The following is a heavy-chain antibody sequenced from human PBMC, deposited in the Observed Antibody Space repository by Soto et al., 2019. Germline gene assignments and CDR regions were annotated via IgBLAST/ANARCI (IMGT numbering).Heavy chain of an antibody. CDR3: LVATLWMEDYYGMDV. D-gene: IGHD5-12*01. Sequence: WSLRLSCAASGFTFSSYAMSWVRQAPGKGLEWVSAISGSGGSTYYADSVKGRFTISRDNSKNTLYLQMNSLRAEDTAVYYCLVATLWMEDYYGMDVWGQGTTVTVSS. CDR2: ISGSGGST. V-gene: IGHV3-23*01. J-gene: IGHJ6*02. CDR1: GFTFSSYA.